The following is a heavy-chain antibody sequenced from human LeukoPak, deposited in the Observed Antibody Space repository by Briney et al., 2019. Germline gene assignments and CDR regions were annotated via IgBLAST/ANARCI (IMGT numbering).Heavy chain of an antibody. Sequence: SETLSLTCTVSGGSISSYYWSWIRQPPGKGLEWIGNIYYSGSTNYNPSLKGRVTISVDTSKNQFSLKLSSVTAADTAVYYCARLDYSNYVQDYWGQGTLVTDSS. V-gene: IGHV4-59*01. CDR3: ARLDYSNYVQDY. CDR2: IYYSGST. CDR1: GGSISSYY. D-gene: IGHD4-11*01. J-gene: IGHJ4*02.